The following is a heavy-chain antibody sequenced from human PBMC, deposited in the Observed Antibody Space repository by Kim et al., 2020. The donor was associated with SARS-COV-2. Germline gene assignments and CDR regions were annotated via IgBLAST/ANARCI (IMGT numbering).Heavy chain of an antibody. CDR1: GFTFSSYA. V-gene: IGHV3-30-3*01. Sequence: GGSLRLSCAASGFTFSSYAMHWVRQAPGKGLEWVAVISYDGSNKYYADSVKGRFTISRDNSKNTLYLQMNSLRAEDTAVYYCARAPYSSSWYRGQEPFDYWGQGTLVTVSS. D-gene: IGHD6-13*01. CDR3: ARAPYSSSWYRGQEPFDY. J-gene: IGHJ4*02. CDR2: ISYDGSNK.